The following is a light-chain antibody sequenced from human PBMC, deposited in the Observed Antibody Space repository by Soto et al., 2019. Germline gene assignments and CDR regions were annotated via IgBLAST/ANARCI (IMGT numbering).Light chain of an antibody. CDR3: QKYDRAPLA. CDR1: QDINIY. CDR2: AAS. V-gene: IGKV1-27*01. J-gene: IGKJ4*01. Sequence: DVQMTQSPSSLSASVGDRVTITCRAGQDINIYLAWYQQKPGKVPKLLIDAASTLQTGVPSRFRGSGSGTDFTLTISSPQPEDAATYYCQKYDRAPLAFGGGTKVEIK.